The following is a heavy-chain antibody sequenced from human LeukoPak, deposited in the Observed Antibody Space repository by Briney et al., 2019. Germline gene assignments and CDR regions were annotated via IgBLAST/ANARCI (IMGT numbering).Heavy chain of an antibody. J-gene: IGHJ4*02. CDR1: GLTFSSYG. CDR2: ISGSGGST. V-gene: IGHV3-23*01. Sequence: PGGSLRLSCAASGLTFSSYGMTWVRQAPGKGLEWVSAISGSGGSTYYADSVKGRFTISRDNSKNTLYLQMNSLRAEDTAVYYFSKRDSSGYCSTSGYLDYWIQGTVATVSS. D-gene: IGHD3-22*01. CDR3: SKRDSSGYCSTSGYLDY.